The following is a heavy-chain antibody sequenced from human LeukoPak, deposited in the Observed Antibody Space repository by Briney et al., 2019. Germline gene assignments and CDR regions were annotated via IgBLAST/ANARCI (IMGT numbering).Heavy chain of an antibody. J-gene: IGHJ4*02. CDR3: ARDHDMVRGVPLDY. CDR1: GFTFSSYS. Sequence: PGGSLRLSCAASGFTFSSYSMNCVRQAPGKGLEWVSSISSSSSYIYYADSVKGRFTISRDNAKNSLYLQMNSLRAEDTAVYYCARDHDMVRGVPLDYWGQGTLVTVSS. V-gene: IGHV3-21*01. D-gene: IGHD3-10*01. CDR2: ISSSSSYI.